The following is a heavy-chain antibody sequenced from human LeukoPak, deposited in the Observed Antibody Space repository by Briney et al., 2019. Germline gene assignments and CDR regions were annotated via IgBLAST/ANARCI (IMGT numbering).Heavy chain of an antibody. CDR2: ISSSSSYI. D-gene: IGHD1-7*01. V-gene: IGHV3-21*01. CDR3: ARGLSAGTPPGDY. CDR1: GLTFSSYS. Sequence: GGSLRLSCAASGLTFSSYSMNWVRQAPGKGLEWVSSISSSSSYIYYADSVKGRFTISRDNAKNSLYLQMNSLRAEDTAVYYCARGLSAGTPPGDYWGQGTLVTVSS. J-gene: IGHJ4*02.